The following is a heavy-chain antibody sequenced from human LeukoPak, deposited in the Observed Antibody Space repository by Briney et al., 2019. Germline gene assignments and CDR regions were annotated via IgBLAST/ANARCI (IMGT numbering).Heavy chain of an antibody. CDR3: ARLPGGSYYHYYYYGMDV. J-gene: IGHJ6*02. V-gene: IGHV4-39*01. Sequence: SETLSLTCTVSGGSISGSSYYWGWIRQPPGKGLEWIGSIYYSGSTYYNPSLKSRVTISVDTSKNQFSLKLSSVTAADTAVYYCARLPGGSYYHYYYYGMDVWGQGTTVTVSS. CDR1: GGSISGSSYY. D-gene: IGHD1-26*01. CDR2: IYYSGST.